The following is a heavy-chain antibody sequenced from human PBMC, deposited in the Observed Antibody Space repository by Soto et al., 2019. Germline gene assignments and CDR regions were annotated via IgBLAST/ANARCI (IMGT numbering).Heavy chain of an antibody. D-gene: IGHD6-13*01. Sequence: QVQLQESGPGLVKPSQTLSLTCTVSGGSISSGGYYWSWIRQHPGKGLEWIGYIYYSGSTYYNPSLKRRVTISVDTSKNQFSLKLSSVTAADTAVYYCARERFGIAAYGMDVWGQGTTVTVSS. CDR1: GGSISSGGYY. CDR2: IYYSGST. J-gene: IGHJ6*02. CDR3: ARERFGIAAYGMDV. V-gene: IGHV4-31*03.